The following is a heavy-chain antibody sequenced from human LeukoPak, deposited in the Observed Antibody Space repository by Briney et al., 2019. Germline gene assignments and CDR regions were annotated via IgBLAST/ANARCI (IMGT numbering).Heavy chain of an antibody. Sequence: AGGSLRLSCAASGFTFSSYAMSWVRQAPGKGPEWVSALSNIGSSTSYADSVKGRFTISRDNSKNTLYLQMNSLRAEDTAVYYCAKLYTSRWYNDYWGQGTLVTVSS. D-gene: IGHD6-13*01. J-gene: IGHJ4*02. CDR2: LSNIGSST. CDR1: GFTFSSYA. V-gene: IGHV3-23*01. CDR3: AKLYTSRWYNDY.